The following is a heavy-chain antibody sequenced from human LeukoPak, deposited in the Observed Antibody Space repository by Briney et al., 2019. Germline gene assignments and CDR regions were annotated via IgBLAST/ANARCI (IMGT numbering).Heavy chain of an antibody. CDR2: IIPIFGTA. D-gene: IGHD3-10*01. CDR1: GGTFSSDA. V-gene: IGHV1-69*13. Sequence: SVKVSCKASGGTFSSDAISWVRQAPGQGLEWMGGIIPIFGTANYAQKSQGRVTITADESTSTAYMELSSLRSEDTAVYYCARDLTGDGDLDYWGQRTLVTVSS. J-gene: IGHJ4*02. CDR3: ARDLTGDGDLDY.